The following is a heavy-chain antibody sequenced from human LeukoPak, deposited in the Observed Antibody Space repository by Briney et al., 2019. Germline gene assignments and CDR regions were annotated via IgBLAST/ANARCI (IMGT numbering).Heavy chain of an antibody. D-gene: IGHD4-23*01. CDR3: ARCTVVDYYYCYMDV. CDR1: GYSFTSYW. CDR2: IYPGDSDT. V-gene: IGHV5-51*01. Sequence: GESLKISCKGSGYSFTSYWIGWVRQMPGKGLEWMGIIYPGDSDTRYSPSFQGQVTISADKSISTAYLQWSSLKASDTAMYYCARCTVVDYYYCYMDVWGKGTTVTVSS. J-gene: IGHJ6*03.